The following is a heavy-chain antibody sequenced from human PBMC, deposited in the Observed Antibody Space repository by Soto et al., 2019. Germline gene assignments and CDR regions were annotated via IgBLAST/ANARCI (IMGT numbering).Heavy chain of an antibody. Sequence: SETLSLTCSVSGRSISSNSYFWDWIRQSPGKGLEWIGSVHFRGSTYYNPSLKSRVTISVDTSKNQFSLKLTSVTAADRAVYYCARRGPNNSYGYHNRLYSWGKGTLVTVAS. V-gene: IGHV4-39*01. D-gene: IGHD5-18*01. J-gene: IGHJ5*01. CDR1: GRSISSNSYF. CDR3: ARRGPNNSYGYHNRLYS. CDR2: VHFRGST.